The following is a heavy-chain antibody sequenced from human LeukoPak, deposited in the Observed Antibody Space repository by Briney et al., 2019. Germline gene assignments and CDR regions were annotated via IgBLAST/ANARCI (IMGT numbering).Heavy chain of an antibody. Sequence: GGSLRLSCAASGFTVSSNYMSWVRQAPGKGLEWVSVIYSGGSTYYADSVKGRFTISRDNSKNTLYLQMNSLRAEGTAVDDCARTTVTYSAYSGQGTLVTVSS. D-gene: IGHD4-17*01. V-gene: IGHV3-66*02. CDR1: GFTVSSNY. J-gene: IGHJ4*02. CDR3: ARTTVTYSAY. CDR2: IYSGGST.